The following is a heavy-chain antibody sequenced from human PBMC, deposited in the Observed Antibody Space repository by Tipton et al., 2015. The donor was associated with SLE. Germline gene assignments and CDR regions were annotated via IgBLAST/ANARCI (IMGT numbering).Heavy chain of an antibody. CDR3: AGGPALDY. CDR2: IKPDGTET. J-gene: IGHJ4*02. Sequence: GSLRLSCGVSGFTFSSYWMSWVRQAPGKGLEWVANIKPDGTETFYVDSVKGRFTISRDNAKNSLYLQMNSLRAEDTAVYYCAGGPALDYWGQETLVIVSS. CDR1: GFTFSSYW. V-gene: IGHV3-7*01.